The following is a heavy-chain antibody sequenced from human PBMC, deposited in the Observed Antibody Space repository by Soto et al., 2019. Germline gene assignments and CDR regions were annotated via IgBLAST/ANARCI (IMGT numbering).Heavy chain of an antibody. Sequence: QLRESGPGLVKPSGTLSLTCFVSGASISSTYWWSWVRQTPGKRLEWIGQIYHTGTTSYNPSLKHRVTISLDKFNNQFSLRLTSMTAADTAVYYCATLPPRIVVVMTDLPTWGQGTLVTVSS. CDR1: GASISSTYW. V-gene: IGHV4-4*02. CDR3: ATLPPRIVVVMTDLPT. CDR2: IYHTGTT. D-gene: IGHD2-15*01. J-gene: IGHJ5*02.